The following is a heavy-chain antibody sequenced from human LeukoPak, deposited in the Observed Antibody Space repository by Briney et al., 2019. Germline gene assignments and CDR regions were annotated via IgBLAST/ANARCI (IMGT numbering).Heavy chain of an antibody. CDR3: ARGAVAGTGDDWFDP. V-gene: IGHV5-51*01. CDR1: GYNFINYW. D-gene: IGHD6-19*01. J-gene: IGHJ5*02. CDR2: IYPGDSDT. Sequence: GESLKISCKGSGYNFINYWIGWGRQMPGKGLEWRGIIYPGDSDTRYSPSFQGQTTLSADKAFCIAYLQCSSLKASDTAMYYCARGAVAGTGDDWFDPWGQGTLVTVSS.